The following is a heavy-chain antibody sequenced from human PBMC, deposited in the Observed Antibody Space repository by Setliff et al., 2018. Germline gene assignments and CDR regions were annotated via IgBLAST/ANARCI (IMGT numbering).Heavy chain of an antibody. CDR1: GFTFSSYT. CDR2: IDSSSTWI. Sequence: PGGSLRLSCAASGFTFSSYTMNWVRQAPGQGLEWVSSIDSSSTWIYYADSVKGRFTISRDNAKNSLYLQMNSLRAEDTATYYCARSENCFSIHCSPYDYWGQGTLVTVSS. CDR3: ARSENCFSIHCSPYDY. V-gene: IGHV3-21*01. D-gene: IGHD2-2*01. J-gene: IGHJ4*02.